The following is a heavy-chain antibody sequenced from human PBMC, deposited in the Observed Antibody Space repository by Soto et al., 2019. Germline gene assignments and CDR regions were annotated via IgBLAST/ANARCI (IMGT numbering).Heavy chain of an antibody. Sequence: GGSMRLSCAASGFTIINYSMSWVRQAPGKGLEWVSAISSSGDSPYYADSVKGRFTVSRDNSKNTLYLQMNSLRVEDTAIYYCARNTIPHPHYRGQGTLVTVSS. CDR2: ISSSGDSP. CDR3: ARNTIPHPHY. D-gene: IGHD1-1*01. V-gene: IGHV3-23*01. J-gene: IGHJ4*02. CDR1: GFTIINYS.